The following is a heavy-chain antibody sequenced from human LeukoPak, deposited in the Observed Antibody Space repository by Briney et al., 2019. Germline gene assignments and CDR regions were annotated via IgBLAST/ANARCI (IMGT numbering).Heavy chain of an antibody. Sequence: PSETLSLTCTVSGGSISSYYWNWIRQPPGKGLEWIGYIYYSGSTNYNPSLKSRVTISVDTSKNQFSLKLSSVTAADTAVYYCARGADSSGYYSNFYFDYWGQGTLVTVSS. V-gene: IGHV4-59*01. J-gene: IGHJ4*02. D-gene: IGHD3-22*01. CDR1: GGSISSYY. CDR2: IYYSGST. CDR3: ARGADSSGYYSNFYFDY.